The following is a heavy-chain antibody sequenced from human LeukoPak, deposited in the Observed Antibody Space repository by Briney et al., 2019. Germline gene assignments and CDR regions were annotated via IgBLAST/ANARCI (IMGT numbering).Heavy chain of an antibody. V-gene: IGHV3-23*01. CDR3: AKWGDTAMVYYYYYGMDV. Sequence: GGSLRLSCAASGFTFSSYAMSWVRQAPGKGLEWVSAISGGGGSTYYADSVKGRFTISRDNSKNTLYLQMNSLRAEDTAVYYCAKWGDTAMVYYYYYGMDVWGKGTTVTVSS. CDR1: GFTFSSYA. J-gene: IGHJ6*04. CDR2: ISGGGGST. D-gene: IGHD5-18*01.